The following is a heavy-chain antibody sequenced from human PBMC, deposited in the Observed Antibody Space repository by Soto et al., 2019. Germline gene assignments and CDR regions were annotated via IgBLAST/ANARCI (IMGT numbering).Heavy chain of an antibody. D-gene: IGHD2-2*01. V-gene: IGHV1-46*03. Sequence: QVQLVQSGAEVQKPGASVKVSCKASGYTFTSHHMHWVRQVPGEGLEWMGMIHPRSGSTNYPQRFQNRDPMTRDTSTRTAYMELSSLTSEDTGVNYCCSLDYAQGYWGQGTLVTVSS. CDR3: CSLDYAQGY. J-gene: IGHJ4*02. CDR2: IHPRSGST. CDR1: GYTFTSHH.